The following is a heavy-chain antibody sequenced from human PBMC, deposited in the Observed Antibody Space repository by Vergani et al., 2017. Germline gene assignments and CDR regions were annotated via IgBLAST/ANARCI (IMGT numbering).Heavy chain of an antibody. D-gene: IGHD3-16*01. CDR3: VRPGDDYRNMITYCLDY. CDR2: LDPRGGPP. CDR1: GYIFNSYY. Sequence: QVQLVQSGAAVKKLGASVKLPCKSSGYIFNSYYIHWVRQAPGQGLEWMGLLDPRGGPPTYAEKCEGRVTLTSDTSTSTFYMELRSLRSDDTSVYYCVRPGDDYRNMITYCLDYWGQGSLVSVSS. J-gene: IGHJ4*02. V-gene: IGHV1-46*02.